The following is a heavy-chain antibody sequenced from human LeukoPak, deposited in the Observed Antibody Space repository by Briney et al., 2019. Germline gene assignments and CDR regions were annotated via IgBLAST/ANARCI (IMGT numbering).Heavy chain of an antibody. V-gene: IGHV4-39*01. J-gene: IGHJ4*02. CDR3: ASLRPPIVGSTLVDY. D-gene: IGHD1-26*01. CDR1: DGSISSSSYY. Sequence: PSETLSLTCTVSDGSISSSSYYWGWIRQPPGKGLEWIGSIYSTGSAYYNPSLESRVTISVDTSKNQFSLRLRSVTAADTAVYYCASLRPPIVGSTLVDYWGQGTLVTVSS. CDR2: IYSTGSA.